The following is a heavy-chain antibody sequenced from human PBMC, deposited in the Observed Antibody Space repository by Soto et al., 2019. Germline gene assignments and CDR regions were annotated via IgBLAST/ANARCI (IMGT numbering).Heavy chain of an antibody. CDR1: GFSLSTSGVG. CDR2: IYWDEDK. Sequence: QITLKESGPTLVKPTQTLTLTCTFSGFSLSTSGVGVGWIRQPPGKALEWLALIYWDEDKRDSPSLKSRLNITKDTSKNQVVLTMTHIHTVHTATYYCAHRRGIAAAGEAWFDPWGQGTLVTVSS. J-gene: IGHJ5*02. CDR3: AHRRGIAAAGEAWFDP. V-gene: IGHV2-5*02. D-gene: IGHD6-13*01.